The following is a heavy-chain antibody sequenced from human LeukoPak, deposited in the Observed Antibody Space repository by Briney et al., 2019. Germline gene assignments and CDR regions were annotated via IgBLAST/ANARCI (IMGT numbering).Heavy chain of an antibody. J-gene: IGHJ4*02. D-gene: IGHD2-15*01. Sequence: GGSLRLSCAASGFTFSSYSMNWVRQAPGKGLEWVSRINGDGSSTSYADSVKGRFTISRDNAKNTLYLQMNSLGAEDTAVYYCARARNCSSGTCYKDYWGQGTLVTVSS. V-gene: IGHV3-74*01. CDR2: INGDGSST. CDR3: ARARNCSSGTCYKDY. CDR1: GFTFSSYS.